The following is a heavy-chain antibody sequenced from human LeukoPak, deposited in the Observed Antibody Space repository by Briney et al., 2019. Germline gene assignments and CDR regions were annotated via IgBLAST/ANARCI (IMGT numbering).Heavy chain of an antibody. CDR1: GGSLSGYY. D-gene: IGHD3-22*01. Sequence: SETLSLTCTVSGGSLSGYYWSWLRQSPGKGLEWIGYIHYSGNTIYNPSLKRRVTISVDTSNNQFSLNLRSVTAAATAVYSCARYYSSGYTYYFDSWGQGTLVTVSS. CDR2: IHYSGNT. CDR3: ARYYSSGYTYYFDS. J-gene: IGHJ4*02. V-gene: IGHV4-59*01.